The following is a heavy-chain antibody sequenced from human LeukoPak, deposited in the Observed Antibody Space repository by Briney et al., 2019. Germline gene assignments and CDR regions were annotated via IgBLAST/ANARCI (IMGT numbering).Heavy chain of an antibody. D-gene: IGHD2-21*01. Sequence: GASVKVSCKASGGTFSSYAISWVRQAPGQGLEWMGGIIPIFGTANYAQKFQGRVTMTRDTSTSTVYMELSSLRSEDTAVYYCAREAYCGGDCYFGLDYWGQGTLVTVSS. CDR1: GGTFSSYA. CDR2: IIPIFGTA. CDR3: AREAYCGGDCYFGLDY. V-gene: IGHV1-69*05. J-gene: IGHJ4*02.